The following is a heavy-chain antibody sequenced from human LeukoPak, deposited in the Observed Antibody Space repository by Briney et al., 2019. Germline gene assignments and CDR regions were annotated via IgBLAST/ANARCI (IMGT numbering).Heavy chain of an antibody. CDR3: AKGARSSSGYTTD. CDR2: INWNSVSA. J-gene: IGHJ4*02. CDR1: GFTFDDYA. D-gene: IGHD3-22*01. Sequence: GGSLRLSCVASGFTFDDYAMHWVRQAPGKGLEWVAGINWNSVSAVYADSLKGRLTIYRDNAKNSLFLQMHSLETEDTAFYYCAKGARSSSGYTTDWGQGILVTVSS. V-gene: IGHV3-9*01.